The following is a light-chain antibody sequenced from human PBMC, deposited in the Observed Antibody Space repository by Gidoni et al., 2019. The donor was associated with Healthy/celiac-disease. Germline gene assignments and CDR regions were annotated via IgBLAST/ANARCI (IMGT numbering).Light chain of an antibody. CDR2: AAS. V-gene: IGKV1-39*01. CDR1: QSISSY. CDR3: QQSYSTPFT. J-gene: IGKJ3*01. Sequence: DIQMTQSPSSLSASVGDRVTITCRASQSISSYLNWYQQKPGKAPKLLIYAASSLQSGVPSRFSGSGSGTDFTLTISSLQPEDFATYYCQQSYSTPFTFXPXTKVAIK.